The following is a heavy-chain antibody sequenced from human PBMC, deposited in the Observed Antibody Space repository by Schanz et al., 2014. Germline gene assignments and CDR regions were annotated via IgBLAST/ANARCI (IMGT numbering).Heavy chain of an antibody. CDR2: ISVYTGNT. J-gene: IGHJ5*02. D-gene: IGHD3-9*01. CDR3: AKAEYDILTDSYSRLDP. Sequence: VQLVQSGPEVKKPGATVKVSCKASGYTFTSYGISWVRQAPGQGLEWVGWISVYTGNTKYGQKVQGRVTMSADTSTNTAYMELRSLRSDDTAVYYCAKAEYDILTDSYSRLDPWGQGTLVTVSS. V-gene: IGHV1-18*01. CDR1: GYTFTSYG.